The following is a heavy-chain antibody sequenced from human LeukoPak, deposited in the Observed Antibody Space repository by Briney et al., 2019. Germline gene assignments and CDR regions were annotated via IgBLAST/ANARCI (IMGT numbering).Heavy chain of an antibody. V-gene: IGHV1-69*01. Sequence: SVKVSCKASGGTFSSYAISWVRQAPGQGLEWMGGIIPIFGTANYAQKFQGRVTITADESTSTAYMELRSLRSDDTAVYYCARSEEYYYDSSGSLFDYWGQGTLVTVSS. J-gene: IGHJ4*02. CDR1: GGTFSSYA. D-gene: IGHD3-22*01. CDR3: ARSEEYYYDSSGSLFDY. CDR2: IIPIFGTA.